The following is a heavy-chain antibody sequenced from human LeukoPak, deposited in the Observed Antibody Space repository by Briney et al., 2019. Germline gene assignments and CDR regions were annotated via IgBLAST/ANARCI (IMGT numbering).Heavy chain of an antibody. J-gene: IGHJ4*02. CDR3: ARDLVGAVAGR. Sequence: GGSLRLSCAASGFTFSSYAMSWVRQAPGKGLEWVANIKQDGSEKYYVDSVKGRFTISRDNAKNSLYLQMNSLRAEDTAVYYCARDLVGAVAGRGGQGTLVTVSS. D-gene: IGHD6-19*01. CDR1: GFTFSSYA. V-gene: IGHV3-7*01. CDR2: IKQDGSEK.